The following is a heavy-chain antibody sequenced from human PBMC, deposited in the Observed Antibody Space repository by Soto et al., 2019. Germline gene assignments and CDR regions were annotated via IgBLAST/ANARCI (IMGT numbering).Heavy chain of an antibody. CDR1: GFTFSDHY. CDR2: TRNKANSYTT. D-gene: IGHD2-15*01. Sequence: GGSLRLSCAASGFTFSDHYMDWVRQAPGKGLEWVGRTRNKANSYTTEYAASVEGRFTISRDDSKNSLYLQMNSLKTEDTAVYYCASSLRGCSGGSCYYYYGMDVWGQGTTVTVSS. V-gene: IGHV3-72*01. J-gene: IGHJ6*02. CDR3: ASSLRGCSGGSCYYYYGMDV.